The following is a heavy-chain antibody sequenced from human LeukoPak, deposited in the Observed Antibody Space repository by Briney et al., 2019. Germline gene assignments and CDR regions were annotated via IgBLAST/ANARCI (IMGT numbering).Heavy chain of an antibody. J-gene: IGHJ4*02. CDR2: INHSGST. Sequence: ETLSLTLAVYGGSFSGYYWSWIRQHPGKWLEWIGEINHSGSTNYNPSLKSRVTISVDTSKNQFSLKLSSVTAADTAVYYCARGTAIAPYYFDYWGQGTLVTVSS. D-gene: IGHD5-18*01. CDR3: ARGTAIAPYYFDY. CDR1: GGSFSGYY. V-gene: IGHV4-34*01.